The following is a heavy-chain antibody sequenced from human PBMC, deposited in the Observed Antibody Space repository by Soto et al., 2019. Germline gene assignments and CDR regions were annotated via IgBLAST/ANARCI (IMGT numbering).Heavy chain of an antibody. V-gene: IGHV4-59*01. Sequence: PSETLSLTCTVSGGSISRYYWSSVRQPPGKGLEWIGYMYTTGSTVYNPSFKSRVTISVDTSKNQFSLKLNSVTAADTAVYYCARDLWGYCGTDCYPLDVWGQGTTVTVS. J-gene: IGHJ6*02. D-gene: IGHD2-21*02. CDR1: GGSISRYY. CDR2: MYTTGST. CDR3: ARDLWGYCGTDCYPLDV.